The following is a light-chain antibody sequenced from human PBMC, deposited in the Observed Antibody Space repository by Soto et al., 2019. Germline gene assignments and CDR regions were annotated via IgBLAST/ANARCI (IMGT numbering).Light chain of an antibody. CDR2: KAS. Sequence: DIQMTQSPSTLSASVGDRVAITCRASQRISSWLAWYQQKPGKAPKLLIYKASNLQSGVPSRFSGTGSATEFTLTISSLQPEDFATYYCQQYNDYPYTFGQGTKV. CDR1: QRISSW. J-gene: IGKJ2*01. CDR3: QQYNDYPYT. V-gene: IGKV1-5*03.